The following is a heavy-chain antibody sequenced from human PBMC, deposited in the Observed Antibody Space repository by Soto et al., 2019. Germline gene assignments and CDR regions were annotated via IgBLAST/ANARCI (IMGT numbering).Heavy chain of an antibody. CDR2: IIPIFGTA. Sequence: SVKVSCKASGGTFSSYAISWVRQAPGQGLEWMGGIIPIFGTANYAQKFQGRVTITADESTSTAYMELSSLRSEDTAVYYCARDPVAAAGRGVYYYYGMDVWGQGTTVTVSS. CDR1: GGTFSSYA. CDR3: ARDPVAAAGRGVYYYYGMDV. J-gene: IGHJ6*02. D-gene: IGHD6-13*01. V-gene: IGHV1-69*13.